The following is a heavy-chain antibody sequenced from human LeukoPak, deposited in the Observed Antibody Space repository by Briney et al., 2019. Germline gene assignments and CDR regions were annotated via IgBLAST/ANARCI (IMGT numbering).Heavy chain of an antibody. CDR1: GGSISSGDYY. J-gene: IGHJ5*02. V-gene: IGHV4-30-4*01. Sequence: SETLSLTCTVSGGSISSGDYYWSWIRQTPGKGLEWIAYMYYSGSTYYNPSPKSRVTMSADTSKNQLSLKLSSVTAADTAVYYCARPYYYDSRIDPWGQGILVTVSS. D-gene: IGHD3-22*01. CDR2: MYYSGST. CDR3: ARPYYYDSRIDP.